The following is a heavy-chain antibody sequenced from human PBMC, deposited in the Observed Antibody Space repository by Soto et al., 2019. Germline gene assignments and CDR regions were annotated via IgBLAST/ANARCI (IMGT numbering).Heavy chain of an antibody. J-gene: IGHJ5*02. D-gene: IGHD2-21*01. CDR3: ARVPVAPENWFDP. CDR1: GGSISSGGYY. CDR2: IHHIGST. Sequence: SETLSLTCTVSGGSISSGGYYWSWIRQHPGKGLEWIGYIHHIGSTYYNPSLKSRVAISVDTSKNQFSLRLRSVTAADTAMYYCARVPVAPENWFDPWGQGTLVTVSS. V-gene: IGHV4-31*03.